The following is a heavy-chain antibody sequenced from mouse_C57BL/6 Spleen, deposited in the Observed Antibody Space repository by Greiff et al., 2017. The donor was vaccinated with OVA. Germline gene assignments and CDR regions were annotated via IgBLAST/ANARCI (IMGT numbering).Heavy chain of an antibody. CDR1: GYTFTEYT. CDR3: ARDEGPSTVVATNYAMDY. J-gene: IGHJ4*01. V-gene: IGHV1-62-2*01. CDR2: FYPGSGSI. Sequence: VKLQQSGAELVKPGASVKLSCKASGYTFTEYTIHWVKQRSGQGLEWIGWFYPGSGSIKYNEKFKDKATLTADKSSSTVYMELSRLTSEDSAVYFCARDEGPSTVVATNYAMDYWGQGTSVTVSS. D-gene: IGHD1-1*01.